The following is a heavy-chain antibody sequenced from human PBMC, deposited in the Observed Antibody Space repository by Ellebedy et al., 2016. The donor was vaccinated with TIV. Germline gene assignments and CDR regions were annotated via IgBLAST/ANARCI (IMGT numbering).Heavy chain of an antibody. CDR1: GTSISGSNYY. J-gene: IGHJ4*02. V-gene: IGHV4-39*07. CDR3: ARESLGSYDSSADFDC. CDR2: IYNKGGA. Sequence: SETLSLTXTVSGTSISGSNYYWGWIRQPPGKGLQWIGNIYNKGGAYYNRSLKSRVTISLDTSKKQFSLRLNSVTAADTALYYCARESLGSYDSSADFDCWGQGTLVTVSS. D-gene: IGHD3-22*01.